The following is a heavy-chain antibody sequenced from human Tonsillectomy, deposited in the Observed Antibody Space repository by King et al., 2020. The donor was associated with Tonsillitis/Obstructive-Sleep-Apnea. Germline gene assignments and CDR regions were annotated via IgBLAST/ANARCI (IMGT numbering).Heavy chain of an antibody. V-gene: IGHV3-30*04. CDR1: GFTFSTSA. D-gene: IGHD5-18*01. CDR3: ARADTPMATGYFDY. J-gene: IGHJ4*02. CDR2: ISYDGSNK. Sequence: VQLVESGGGVVQPGRSLRLSCAASGFTFSTSAMHWVRQAPGKGLEWVTLISYDGSNKYYADSVKGRFTISRDNSKNTLYLQMNSLGAEDTAVYYCARADTPMATGYFDYWGQGTLVTVSS.